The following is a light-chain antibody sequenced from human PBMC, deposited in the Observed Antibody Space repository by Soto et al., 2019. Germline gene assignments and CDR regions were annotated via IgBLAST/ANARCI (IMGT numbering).Light chain of an antibody. V-gene: IGLV1-40*01. J-gene: IGLJ2*01. CDR2: GNT. CDR3: LSFDSSLSVV. CDR1: SSNIGAGYD. Sequence: QSVLTQPPSVSGAPGQRVTISCTGSSSNIGAGYDVHWCQQLPGRAPKLLIYGNTNRPSGVPDRFSGSKSGTSASLAITGLQAEDEADYYCLSFDSSLSVVFGGGTKLTV.